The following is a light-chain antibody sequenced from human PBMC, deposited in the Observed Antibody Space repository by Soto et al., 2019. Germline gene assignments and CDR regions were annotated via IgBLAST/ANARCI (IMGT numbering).Light chain of an antibody. V-gene: IGKV3-15*01. CDR1: QSVSNN. J-gene: IGKJ1*01. Sequence: EIVMTKSPATLSVSPGERATLSCRGSQSVSNNLAWFQQRPGQAPRLLIYGASTRATGIPARFSGSGSGTEFTLTISSLQSEDCAIYYCQQYDNWPPVTFGQGTKVDIK. CDR3: QQYDNWPPVT. CDR2: GAS.